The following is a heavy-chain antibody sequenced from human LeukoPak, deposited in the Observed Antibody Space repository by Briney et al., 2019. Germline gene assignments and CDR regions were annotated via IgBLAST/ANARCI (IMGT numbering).Heavy chain of an antibody. Sequence: ASVKVSCKASGYTFTSYYLHWVRRAPGQGLEWMAIINPNVGSIDYAQKFQGRVTMTRDTSTSTVCMELRSLRSEDTAVYYCARGHCSSASCRYYFDYWGQGTLVTVSS. D-gene: IGHD2-2*01. CDR3: ARGHCSSASCRYYFDY. V-gene: IGHV1-46*01. CDR2: INPNVGSI. CDR1: GYTFTSYY. J-gene: IGHJ4*02.